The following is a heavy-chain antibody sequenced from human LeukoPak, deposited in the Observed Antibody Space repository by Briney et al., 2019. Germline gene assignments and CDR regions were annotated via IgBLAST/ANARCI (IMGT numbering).Heavy chain of an antibody. Sequence: ASVKVSCKASGYTFTSYYMHWVRQAPGQGLEWMGWINPNSGGTNYAQKFQGRVTMTRDTSISTAYMELSRLRSDDTAVYYCARGRLAITTVTTGGVNWFDPWGQGTLVTVSS. CDR3: ARGRLAITTVTTGGVNWFDP. CDR2: INPNSGGT. CDR1: GYTFTSYY. V-gene: IGHV1-2*02. D-gene: IGHD4-17*01. J-gene: IGHJ5*02.